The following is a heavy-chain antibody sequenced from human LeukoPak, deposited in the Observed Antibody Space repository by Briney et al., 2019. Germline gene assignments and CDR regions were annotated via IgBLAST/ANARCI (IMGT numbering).Heavy chain of an antibody. V-gene: IGHV4-34*01. Sequence: SETLSLTCAVYGGSFSGYYWSWIRQPPGKGLEWIGEINHSGSTNYNPSLKSRVTISVDTSKNQFSLKLSSVTAADTAVYYCARRAPYYYDSSGYSYYFDYWGQGTLVTVSS. J-gene: IGHJ4*02. D-gene: IGHD3-22*01. CDR3: ARRAPYYYDSSGYSYYFDY. CDR1: GGSFSGYY. CDR2: INHSGST.